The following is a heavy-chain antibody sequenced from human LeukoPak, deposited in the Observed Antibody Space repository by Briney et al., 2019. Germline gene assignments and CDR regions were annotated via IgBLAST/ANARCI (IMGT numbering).Heavy chain of an antibody. V-gene: IGHV3-7*05. J-gene: IGHJ4*02. CDR3: ARDHRGVFDY. CDR1: GFTFSSHW. D-gene: IGHD3-10*01. CDR2: IKQDGSEI. Sequence: GGSLRLSCAASGFTFSSHWMSWVRQAPGKGLEWVANIKQDGSEIHYVDSVKGRLTISRDNAKNSLYLQMNSLRAEDTAVYYCARDHRGVFDYWGQGTLVTASS.